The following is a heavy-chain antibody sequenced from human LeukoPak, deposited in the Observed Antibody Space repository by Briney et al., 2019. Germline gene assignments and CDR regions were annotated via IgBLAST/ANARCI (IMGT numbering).Heavy chain of an antibody. V-gene: IGHV3-7*01. CDR1: GFTFSTYW. CDR3: ARLRYYYDSSGYPAAFDI. D-gene: IGHD3-22*01. J-gene: IGHJ3*02. CDR2: IKQDGSEK. Sequence: PGGSLRLSCAASGFTFSTYWMTWVRQAPGKGLEWVANIKQDGSEKYYVDSVKGRFTISRDNAKSSLYLQMNSLRAEDTAMYYCARLRYYYDSSGYPAAFDIWGKGQWPPSLQ.